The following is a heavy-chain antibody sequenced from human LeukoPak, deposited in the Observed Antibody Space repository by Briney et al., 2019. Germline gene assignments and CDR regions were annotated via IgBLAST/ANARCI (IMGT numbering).Heavy chain of an antibody. CDR1: GGSISSYY. J-gene: IGHJ4*02. V-gene: IGHV4-59*01. CDR2: IYYSGST. CDR3: ATSTVLGATIGY. Sequence: SETLSLTCTVSGGSISSYYWSWIRQSPGKGLEWIGYIYYSGSTNYNPSLKSRVTISVDTSKNQFSLKLSSVTAADTAVYYCATSTVLGATIGYWGQGTLVTVSS. D-gene: IGHD1-26*01.